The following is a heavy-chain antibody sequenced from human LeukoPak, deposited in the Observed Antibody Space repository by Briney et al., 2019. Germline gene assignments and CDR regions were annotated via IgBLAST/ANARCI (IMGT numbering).Heavy chain of an antibody. CDR1: GGSISSYC. CDR2: IYTSGST. V-gene: IGHV4-4*07. J-gene: IGHJ4*02. CDR3: ARGNYDSSGYYFVTDY. D-gene: IGHD3-22*01. Sequence: SETLSLTCTVSGGSISSYCWSWIRQPAGKGLEWIGRIYTSGSTNYNPSLKSRVTMSVDTSKNQFSRKLSSVTAADTAVYYCARGNYDSSGYYFVTDYWGQGTLVTVSS.